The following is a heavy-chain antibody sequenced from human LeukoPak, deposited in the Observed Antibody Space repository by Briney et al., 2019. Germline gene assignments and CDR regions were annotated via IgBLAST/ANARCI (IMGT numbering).Heavy chain of an antibody. D-gene: IGHD3-10*01. V-gene: IGHV3-53*05. CDR2: IYSGGST. Sequence: GGSLRLSCAASGFTVSSNDMSWVRQAPGKGLECISVIYSGGSTDYADSVKGRLTISRDNSKNTLYLQMGSLRAEDMAVYYCASALGSMVRGVTDVFDVWGQGTMVTVSS. CDR3: ASALGSMVRGVTDVFDV. CDR1: GFTVSSND. J-gene: IGHJ3*01.